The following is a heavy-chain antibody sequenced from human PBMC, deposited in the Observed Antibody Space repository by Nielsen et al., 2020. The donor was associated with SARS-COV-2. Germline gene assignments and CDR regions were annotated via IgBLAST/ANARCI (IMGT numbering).Heavy chain of an antibody. Sequence: ASVKVSCKTSGYTFTGYYMHWVRQAPGQGLEWMGRINPSSGGTNYAQKFQGRVTMTRDTSISTAYMELSRLRSDDTAVYYCARDKVVAGMDYWGQGTLVTVSS. CDR2: INPSSGGT. V-gene: IGHV1-2*06. CDR3: ARDKVVAGMDY. J-gene: IGHJ4*02. D-gene: IGHD6-19*01. CDR1: GYTFTGYY.